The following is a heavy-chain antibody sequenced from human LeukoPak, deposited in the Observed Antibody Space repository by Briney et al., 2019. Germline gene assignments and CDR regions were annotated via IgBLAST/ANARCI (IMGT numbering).Heavy chain of an antibody. V-gene: IGHV3-30*18. J-gene: IGHJ4*02. CDR3: AKDYYSGSGSYCFDY. CDR1: GFTFSSYD. CDR2: ISYDGSNK. D-gene: IGHD3-10*01. Sequence: PGRSLRLSCAASGFTFSSYDMHWVRQAPGKGLEWVAVISYDGSNKYYADSVKGRFTISRDNSNNTLYLQMNSLRAEDSAVYYCAKDYYSGSGSYCFDYWGQGTLVTVSS.